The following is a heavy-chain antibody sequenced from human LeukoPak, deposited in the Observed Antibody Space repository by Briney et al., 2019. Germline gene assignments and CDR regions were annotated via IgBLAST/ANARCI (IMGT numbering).Heavy chain of an antibody. D-gene: IGHD1-26*01. CDR3: ARAPRFRLVGVPKGPFDP. J-gene: IGHJ5*02. CDR1: GGSISSSSYY. Sequence: LSLTCTVSGGSISSSSYYWGWIRQPPGKGLEWVSYISSSVSTIYYADSVKGRFTISRDNATNSLYLRMDTLRAEDTAVYYCARAPRFRLVGVPKGPFDPWGQGTLVTVSS. V-gene: IGHV3-11*01. CDR2: ISSSVSTI.